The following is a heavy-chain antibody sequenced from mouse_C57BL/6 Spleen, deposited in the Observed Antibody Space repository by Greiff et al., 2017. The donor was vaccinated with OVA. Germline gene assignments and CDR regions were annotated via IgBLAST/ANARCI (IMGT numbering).Heavy chain of an antibody. CDR2: IYPGSGST. D-gene: IGHD3-2*02. CDR1: GYTFTSYW. CDR3: ARKRRPDYYAMDY. J-gene: IGHJ4*01. Sequence: QVQLQQPGAELVKPGASVKMSCKASGYTFTSYWITWVKQRPGQGLEWIGDIYPGSGSTNYNEKFKSKATLTVDTSSSTAYMQLSSLTSEDSAVYYCARKRRPDYYAMDYWGQGTSVTVSS. V-gene: IGHV1-55*01.